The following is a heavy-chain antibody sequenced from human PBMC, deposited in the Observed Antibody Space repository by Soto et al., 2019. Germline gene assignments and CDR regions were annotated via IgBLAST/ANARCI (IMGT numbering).Heavy chain of an antibody. D-gene: IGHD3-9*01. J-gene: IGHJ5*02. CDR2: IYYSGST. CDR3: ARAPPPYYDILSVPAFGWFDP. V-gene: IGHV4-59*01. Sequence: SETLSLTCTVSGGSISSYYWSWIRQPPGKGLEWIGYIYYSGSTNYNPSLKSRVTISVDTSKNQFSLKLSSVTAADTVVYYCARAPPPYYDILSVPAFGWFDPWGQGTLVTVSS. CDR1: GGSISSYY.